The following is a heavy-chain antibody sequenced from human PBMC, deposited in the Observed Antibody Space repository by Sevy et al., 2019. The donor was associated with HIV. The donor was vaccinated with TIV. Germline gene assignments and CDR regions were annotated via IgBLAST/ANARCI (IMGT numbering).Heavy chain of an antibody. V-gene: IGHV3-23*01. Sequence: GGSLRLSCAASGFTFSSYAMSWVRQAPGKGLEWVSAISGSGGSTYYADSVKGRFTISRDNSKNTLYLQRNSLRAEDTAVYYCAKPLVVTTTRESDYWGQGTLVTVSS. J-gene: IGHJ4*02. CDR1: GFTFSSYA. D-gene: IGHD2-21*02. CDR2: ISGSGGST. CDR3: AKPLVVTTTRESDY.